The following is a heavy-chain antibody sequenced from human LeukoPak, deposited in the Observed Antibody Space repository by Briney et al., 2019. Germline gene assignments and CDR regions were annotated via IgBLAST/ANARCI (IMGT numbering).Heavy chain of an antibody. D-gene: IGHD5-18*01. CDR2: IIPIFGTA. J-gene: IGHJ1*01. CDR1: GYTFTSYG. Sequence: SVKVSCKASGYTFTSYGISWVRQAPGQGLEWMGGIIPIFGTANYAQKFQGRVTITADESTSTAYMELRSLRSDDTAVYYCARDSGDTAMGNFQHWGQGTLVTVSS. CDR3: ARDSGDTAMGNFQH. V-gene: IGHV1-69*13.